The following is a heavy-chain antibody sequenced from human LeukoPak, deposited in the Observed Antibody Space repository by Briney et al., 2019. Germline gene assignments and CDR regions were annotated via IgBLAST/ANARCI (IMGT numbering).Heavy chain of an antibody. V-gene: IGHV3-33*01. CDR1: EFTFSNYG. CDR2: IWYDGSNK. D-gene: IGHD2-2*01. CDR3: ARSRDIVVVFPDFDP. J-gene: IGHJ5*02. Sequence: GGSLRLSCAASEFTFSNYGMHWARQAPGKGLEWVAVIWYDGSNKYYADSVKGRFTISRDNSKNTLYLQMNSLRAEDTAVYYCARSRDIVVVFPDFDPWGQGTLVTVSS.